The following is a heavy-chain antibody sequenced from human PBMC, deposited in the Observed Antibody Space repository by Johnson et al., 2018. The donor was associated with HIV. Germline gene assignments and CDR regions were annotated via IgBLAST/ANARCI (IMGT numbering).Heavy chain of an antibody. CDR2: IYSGGST. D-gene: IGHD4-17*01. Sequence: VQLVESGGGLIQPGGSLRLSCAASGFTVSSNYMSWVRQAPGKGLEWVSVIYSGGSTYYADSVKGRFTISRDKSKNTLYLQMNSLRAEDTAVYYWSRDRYAYGDYVSAAFDIWGQGTMVTVSS. CDR3: SRDRYAYGDYVSAAFDI. V-gene: IGHV3-53*01. J-gene: IGHJ3*02. CDR1: GFTVSSNY.